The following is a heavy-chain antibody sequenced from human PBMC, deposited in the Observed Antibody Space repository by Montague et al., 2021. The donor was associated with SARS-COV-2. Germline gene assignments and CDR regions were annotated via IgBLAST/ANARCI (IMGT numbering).Heavy chain of an antibody. Sequence: SETLSLTCTVSGGSISGSNYYWAWIRQPPGKGLEWIGSIYYSGSTYDNPSLKSRVSISVDTPKNQFSLTLNSVTAADTAVYYCARLLLELPGDYWGQGTLVTVSS. CDR2: IYYSGST. CDR3: ARLLLELPGDY. CDR1: GGSISGSNYY. V-gene: IGHV4-39*01. D-gene: IGHD1-7*01. J-gene: IGHJ4*02.